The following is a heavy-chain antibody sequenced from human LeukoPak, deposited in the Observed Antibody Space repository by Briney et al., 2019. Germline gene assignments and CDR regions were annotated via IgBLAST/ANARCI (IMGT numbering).Heavy chain of an antibody. V-gene: IGHV3-73*01. CDR1: GFTFSGSA. CDR2: IRSKANSYAT. D-gene: IGHD6-19*01. CDR3: TRHMEGYSSGWRNFDY. J-gene: IGHJ4*02. Sequence: HPGGSLRLSCAASGFTFSGSAMHWVRQASGKGLEWVGRIRSKANSYATAYAASVKGRFTISRDDSKNTAYLQMNSLKTEDTAVYYCTRHMEGYSSGWRNFDYWGQGTLVTVSS.